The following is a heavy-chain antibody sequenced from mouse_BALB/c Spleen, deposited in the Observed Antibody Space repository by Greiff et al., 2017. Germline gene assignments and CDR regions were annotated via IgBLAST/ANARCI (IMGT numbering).Heavy chain of an antibody. J-gene: IGHJ4*01. CDR1: GYTFTDYN. CDR2: IYPYNGGT. Sequence: VQLQQSGPELVKPGASVKISCKASGYTFTDYNMHWVKQSHGKSLEWIGYIYPYNGGTGYNQKFKSKATLTVDNSSSTAYMELRSLTSEDSAVYYCARTYYDYDDYAMDYWGQGTSVTVSS. D-gene: IGHD2-4*01. V-gene: IGHV1S29*02. CDR3: ARTYYDYDDYAMDY.